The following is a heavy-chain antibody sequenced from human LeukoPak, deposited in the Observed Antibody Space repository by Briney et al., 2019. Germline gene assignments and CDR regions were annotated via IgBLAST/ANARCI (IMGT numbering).Heavy chain of an antibody. Sequence: ASVKVSCKASGYTITSYGISWVRQAPGQGLEWMGWISAYNGNTNYAQKLQGRVTMTTDTSTSTAYMELRSLRSDDTAVYYCARLGDGYYYDSSGYPPDYWGQGTLVTVSS. CDR3: ARLGDGYYYDSSGYPPDY. V-gene: IGHV1-18*01. J-gene: IGHJ4*02. CDR1: GYTITSYG. D-gene: IGHD3-22*01. CDR2: ISAYNGNT.